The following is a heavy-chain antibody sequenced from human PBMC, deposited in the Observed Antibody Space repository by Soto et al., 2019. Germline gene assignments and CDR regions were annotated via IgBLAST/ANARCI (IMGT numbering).Heavy chain of an antibody. CDR1: GCTFTGYY. CDR3: VTSRVSIAVAGETEYYFDY. V-gene: IGHV1-2*04. Sequence: GASVKVSCKASGCTFTGYYIPWVRPAPVQGLEWMGWVNPNSGGTNYAQKFQGWVTMTRDRSISTAYMELSRLRSDDTAVYYCVTSRVSIAVAGETEYYFDYWG. J-gene: IGHJ4*01. CDR2: VNPNSGGT. D-gene: IGHD6-19*01.